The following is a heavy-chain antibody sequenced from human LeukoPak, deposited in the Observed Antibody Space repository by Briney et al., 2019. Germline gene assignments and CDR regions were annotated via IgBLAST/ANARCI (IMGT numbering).Heavy chain of an antibody. Sequence: PGGSLRLSCAASGFTFSDYYMSWIRQAPGKGLEWVSAISGSGGSTYYADSVKGRFTISRDNSKNTLYLQMNSLRAEDTAVYYCAKEYDFWSGYADYWGQGTLVTVSS. D-gene: IGHD3-3*01. CDR1: GFTFSDYY. CDR2: ISGSGGST. V-gene: IGHV3-23*01. CDR3: AKEYDFWSGYADY. J-gene: IGHJ4*02.